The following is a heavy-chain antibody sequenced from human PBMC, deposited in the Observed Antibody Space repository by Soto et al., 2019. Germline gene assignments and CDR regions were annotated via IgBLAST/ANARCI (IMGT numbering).Heavy chain of an antibody. CDR1: GDSVSSNSAA. CDR2: TYYRSKWYN. V-gene: IGHV6-1*01. D-gene: IGHD1-26*01. CDR3: ARDIVGATQSTQENWFDP. J-gene: IGHJ5*02. Sequence: KQSQTLSLTCAISGDSVSSNSAAWNWIRQSPSRGLEWLGRTYYRSKWYNDYAVSVKSRITINPDTSKNQFSLQLNSVTPEDTAVYYCARDIVGATQSTQENWFDPWGQGTLVTVSS.